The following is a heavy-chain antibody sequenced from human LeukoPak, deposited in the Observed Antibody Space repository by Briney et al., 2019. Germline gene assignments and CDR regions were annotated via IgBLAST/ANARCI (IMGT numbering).Heavy chain of an antibody. CDR1: GYSISSGYY. Sequence: PSETLSLTCAVSGYSISSGYYWGWIRQPPRKGLEWIGSIYHNGNTYYNPSLKSRVTISVDTSKNQFSLKLSSVTAADTAVYYCAGSIAARVGYYMDVWGKGTTVTVSS. D-gene: IGHD6-6*01. J-gene: IGHJ6*03. CDR3: AGSIAARVGYYMDV. V-gene: IGHV4-38-2*01. CDR2: IYHNGNT.